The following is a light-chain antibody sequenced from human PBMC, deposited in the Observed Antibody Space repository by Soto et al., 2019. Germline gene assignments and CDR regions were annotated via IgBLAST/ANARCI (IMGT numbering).Light chain of an antibody. CDR2: DGS. CDR3: QQYDDLPYT. CDR1: QDIKNF. Sequence: DIQLPQSPSSLSASVGDRVTITCQASQDIKNFLNWYQQKPGKAPKLLIYDGSSLETGVPARFSGSGSGTDFTFAISSLQPEDIATYYCQQYDDLPYTFGQGTKLEI. V-gene: IGKV1-33*01. J-gene: IGKJ2*01.